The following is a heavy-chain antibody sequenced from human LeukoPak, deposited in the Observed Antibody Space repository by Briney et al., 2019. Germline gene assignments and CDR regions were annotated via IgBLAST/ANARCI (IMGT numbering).Heavy chain of an antibody. D-gene: IGHD3-22*01. Sequence: PGGSLRLSCAASGFTFSSYGMHWVRQALGGGGEWVTVISYDGSNKYYADSVKGRFTISRDNSKNTLYLQMNSLRAEDTAVYYCAKDRYYDSSGYFDYWGQGTLVTVSS. J-gene: IGHJ4*02. CDR2: ISYDGSNK. V-gene: IGHV3-30*18. CDR3: AKDRYYDSSGYFDY. CDR1: GFTFSSYG.